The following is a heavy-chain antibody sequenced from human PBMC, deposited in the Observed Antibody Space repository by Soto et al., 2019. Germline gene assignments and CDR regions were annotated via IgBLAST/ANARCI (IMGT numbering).Heavy chain of an antibody. CDR1: GFTFSSYG. V-gene: IGHV3-30*18. CDR2: ISYDGSNG. J-gene: IGHJ4*02. Sequence: GGSLRLSCAASGFTFSSYGMHWVRQAPGKGLEWVAIISYDGSNGYYADSVKGRFTISRDNSKNTLYLQMNSLRAEDTAVYYCAKDEQYCTKGVCSYYFDYWGQGALVTVSS. CDR3: AKDEQYCTKGVCSYYFDY. D-gene: IGHD2-8*01.